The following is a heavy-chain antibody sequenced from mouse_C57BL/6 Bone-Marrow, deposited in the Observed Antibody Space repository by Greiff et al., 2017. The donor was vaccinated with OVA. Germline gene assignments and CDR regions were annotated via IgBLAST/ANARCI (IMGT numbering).Heavy chain of an antibody. D-gene: IGHD2-4*01. J-gene: IGHJ4*01. CDR1: GYSFTGYY. CDR3: ARRLRYAMDY. V-gene: IGHV1-42*01. Sequence: VQLQQSGPELVKPGASVKLSCKASGYSFTGYYMNWVKQSPEKSLEWIGAINPSTGGTTYNQKFKAKATLTVDKSSSPAYLQLKSLTSEDSAVYYCARRLRYAMDYWGQGTSVTVSS. CDR2: INPSTGGT.